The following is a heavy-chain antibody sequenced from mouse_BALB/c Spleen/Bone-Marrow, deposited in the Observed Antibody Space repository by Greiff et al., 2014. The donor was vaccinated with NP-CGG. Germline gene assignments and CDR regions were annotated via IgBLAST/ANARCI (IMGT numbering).Heavy chain of an antibody. CDR1: GYSFTGYY. Sequence: EVQLQQSGPELVKPGASVKISCKASGYSFTGYYMHWVKQSHVKSLERIGRINPYNGATSYNQNFKDKASLTVDKSSSTAYMELHSLTSEDSAVYYCARRNYGSSYWYFDVWGAGTTVTVSS. D-gene: IGHD1-1*01. J-gene: IGHJ1*01. CDR2: INPYNGAT. V-gene: IGHV1-26*01. CDR3: ARRNYGSSYWYFDV.